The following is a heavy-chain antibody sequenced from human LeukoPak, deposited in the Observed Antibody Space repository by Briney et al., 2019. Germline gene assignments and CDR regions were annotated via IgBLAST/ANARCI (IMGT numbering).Heavy chain of an antibody. CDR3: ARAWYFDL. J-gene: IGHJ2*01. CDR2: INHSGST. Sequence: SETLSLTCAVYGGSFSGYYWSWIRQPPGKGLEWIGEINHSGSTNYNPSLKSRVTISVDTSKNQFSLKLSSVTAADTAVYYCARAWYFDLWGRGTMVTVSS. CDR1: GGSFSGYY. V-gene: IGHV4-34*01.